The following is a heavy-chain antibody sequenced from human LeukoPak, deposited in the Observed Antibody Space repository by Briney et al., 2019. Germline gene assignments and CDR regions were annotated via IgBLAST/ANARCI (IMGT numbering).Heavy chain of an antibody. V-gene: IGHV1-58*02. CDR2: IVVGSGNT. D-gene: IGHD3-3*01. J-gene: IGHJ5*02. Sequence: ASVKVSCKASGFTFTSSAMQWVRQARGQRLEWIGWIVVGSGNTNYAQKFQERVTITRDMSTSTAYMELRCLRSEDTAVYYCAAHYDFWSGYSWFDPWGQGTLVTVSS. CDR3: AAHYDFWSGYSWFDP. CDR1: GFTFTSSA.